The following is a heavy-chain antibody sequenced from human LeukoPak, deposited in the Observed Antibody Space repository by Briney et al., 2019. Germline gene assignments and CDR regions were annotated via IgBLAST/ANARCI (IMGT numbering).Heavy chain of an antibody. D-gene: IGHD5-24*01. J-gene: IGHJ6*02. CDR2: IYSGGST. CDR1: GFTVSSNY. Sequence: PGGSLRLSCAASGFTVSSNYMSWVRQAPGKGLEWVSVIYSGGSTYYADSVKGRFTISRDNSKNTLYLQMNSLRAEDTAVYYCAREGMAYYYYGMDVWGQGTTVTVSS. V-gene: IGHV3-66*01. CDR3: AREGMAYYYYGMDV.